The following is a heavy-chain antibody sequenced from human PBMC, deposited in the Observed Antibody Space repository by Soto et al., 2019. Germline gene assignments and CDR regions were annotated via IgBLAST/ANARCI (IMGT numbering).Heavy chain of an antibody. CDR3: ARLVYDSSDYRPG. Sequence: QRQLQESGPGLVTPSETLSLTCNVSGCSISSRSYYWGWIRQPPGKGLEWIGSIYSSGSTYYNPSLKSLVTISVDTSKIHFSLKRSYVTAADTAVYYWARLVYDSSDYRPGWGKGTLVTVSS. J-gene: IGHJ4*02. D-gene: IGHD3-22*01. CDR1: GCSISSRSYY. CDR2: IYSSGST. V-gene: IGHV4-39*01.